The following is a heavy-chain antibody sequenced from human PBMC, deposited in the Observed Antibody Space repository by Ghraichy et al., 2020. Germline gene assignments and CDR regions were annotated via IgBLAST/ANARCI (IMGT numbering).Heavy chain of an antibody. CDR2: IIPIFGTA. V-gene: IGHV1-69*13. CDR3: AREPIQTSCGGDCYSYYFDY. Sequence: SVKVSCKASGGTFSSYAISWVRQAPGQGLEWMGGIIPIFGTANYAQKFQGRVTITADESTSTAYMELSSLRSEDTAVYYCAREPIQTSCGGDCYSYYFDYWGQGTLVTVSS. D-gene: IGHD2-21*02. CDR1: GGTFSSYA. J-gene: IGHJ4*02.